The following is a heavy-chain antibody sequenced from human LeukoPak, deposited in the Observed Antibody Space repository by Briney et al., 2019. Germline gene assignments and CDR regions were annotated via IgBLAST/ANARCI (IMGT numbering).Heavy chain of an antibody. CDR3: ARARGSYARGGYYYYMDV. Sequence: SVRVSCKASGGTFSSYAISWVRQAPGQGLEWMGGIIPIFGTADYAQKFQGRVTITADESTSTAYMELSSLRSEDTAVYYCARARGSYARGGYYYYMDVWGKGTTVTISS. V-gene: IGHV1-69*01. CDR1: GGTFSSYA. CDR2: IIPIFGTA. J-gene: IGHJ6*03. D-gene: IGHD1-26*01.